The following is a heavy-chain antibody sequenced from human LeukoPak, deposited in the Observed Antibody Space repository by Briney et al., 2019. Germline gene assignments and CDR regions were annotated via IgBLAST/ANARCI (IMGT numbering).Heavy chain of an antibody. V-gene: IGHV3-48*01. CDR1: GFTFSSYS. CDR2: ISSSSSTI. CDR3: AKALLVRGVTSADDAFDI. J-gene: IGHJ3*02. D-gene: IGHD3-10*01. Sequence: GGSLRLSCAASGFTFSSYSMNWVRQAPGKGLEWVSYISSSSSTIYYADSVKGRFTISRDNAKNSLYLQMNSLRAEDTAIYYCAKALLVRGVTSADDAFDIWGQGTVVTVSS.